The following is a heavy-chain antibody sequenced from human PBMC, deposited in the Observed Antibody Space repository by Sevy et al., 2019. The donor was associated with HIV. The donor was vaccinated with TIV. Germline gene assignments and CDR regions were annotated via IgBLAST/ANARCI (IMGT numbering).Heavy chain of an antibody. CDR3: ARDPDILSGYPSHYFDY. CDR1: GFSFSKYW. V-gene: IGHV3-7*01. D-gene: IGHD3-9*01. Sequence: GGSLRLSCAASGFSFSKYWMSRVRQAPWKGLEWVANIKEDGSQKNYLESVKGRFTISRDNAKNLLYLQMNNLRADDTAVYYCARDPDILSGYPSHYFDYWGQGTLVTVSS. J-gene: IGHJ4*02. CDR2: IKEDGSQK.